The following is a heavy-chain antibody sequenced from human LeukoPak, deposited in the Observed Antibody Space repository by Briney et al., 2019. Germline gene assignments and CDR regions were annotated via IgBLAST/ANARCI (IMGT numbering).Heavy chain of an antibody. J-gene: IGHJ4*02. D-gene: IGHD3-22*01. CDR1: GGSISSGGYY. CDR3: ARAQYYYDSSGYYPYYFDY. V-gene: IGHV4-31*03. Sequence: SETLSLTCTVSGGSISSGGYYWSWIRQHPGKGLEWVGYIYYSGSTCYNPSLKSRVTISVDTSKNQFSLKLSSVTAADTAVYYCARAQYYYDSSGYYPYYFDYWGQGTLVTVSS. CDR2: IYYSGST.